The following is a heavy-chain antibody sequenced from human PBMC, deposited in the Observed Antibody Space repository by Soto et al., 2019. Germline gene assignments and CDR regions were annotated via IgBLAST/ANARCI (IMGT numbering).Heavy chain of an antibody. Sequence: QLQLQESGPGLVKPSETLSLTCTVSGGSISSTSYYWGWIRQPPGKGLEWIGSFYYSGSTHYNPSLKSRVTISVDTSKNQFSLKLSSVTAADTAVYYCARVGGTCYSVSCWYFDLWGRVTLVTVSS. CDR3: ARVGGTCYSVSCWYFDL. V-gene: IGHV4-39*01. CDR1: GGSISSTSYY. D-gene: IGHD2-15*01. J-gene: IGHJ2*01. CDR2: FYYSGST.